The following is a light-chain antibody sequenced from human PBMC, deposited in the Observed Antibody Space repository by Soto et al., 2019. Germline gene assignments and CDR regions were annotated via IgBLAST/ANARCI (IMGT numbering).Light chain of an antibody. Sequence: QIAESAYSLYPAVQRIVIITCRASQSISNHLNWYQQKPGKAPKLLIFAASSLQSGVPSRFSGSGSGTDFTLTISTLQSEDFATYYCQQTDSFPLTFGGGTKVDIK. V-gene: IGKV1-39*01. CDR3: QQTDSFPLT. CDR2: AAS. J-gene: IGKJ4*01. CDR1: QSISNH.